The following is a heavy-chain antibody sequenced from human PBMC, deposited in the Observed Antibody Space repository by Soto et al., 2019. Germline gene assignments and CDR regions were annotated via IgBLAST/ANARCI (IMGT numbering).Heavy chain of an antibody. Sequence: GGSLRLSCAASGFTFSSYAMSWVRQAPGKGLEWVSAISGSGGSTYYADSVKGRFTISRDNSKNTLYLQMNSLRAEDTAVYYCAKDGSISWKPYYFDYWGQGTLVTVSS. J-gene: IGHJ4*02. CDR1: GFTFSSYA. CDR3: AKDGSISWKPYYFDY. D-gene: IGHD6-13*01. CDR2: ISGSGGST. V-gene: IGHV3-23*01.